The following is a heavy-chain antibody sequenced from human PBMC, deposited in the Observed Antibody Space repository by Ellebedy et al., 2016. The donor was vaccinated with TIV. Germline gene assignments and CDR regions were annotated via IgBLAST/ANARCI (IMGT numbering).Heavy chain of an antibody. CDR1: GFTFSSYA. J-gene: IGHJ5*02. D-gene: IGHD2-15*01. CDR2: IGGSGDNT. V-gene: IGHV3-23*01. Sequence: GESLKISCAASGFTFSSYAISWVRQAPGKGLEWVSGIGGSGDNTYYADAVKGRFTISRDNSKNTVYLQMNSLRGEDTAVYYCAKRAGAVIGTPWFDPWGQGTLVTVSS. CDR3: AKRAGAVIGTPWFDP.